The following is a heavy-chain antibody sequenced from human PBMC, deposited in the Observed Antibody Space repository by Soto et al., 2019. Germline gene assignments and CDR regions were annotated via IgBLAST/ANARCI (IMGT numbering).Heavy chain of an antibody. D-gene: IGHD2-15*01. J-gene: IGHJ4*02. CDR1: GYTFTGHH. CDR2: INPISGGT. V-gene: IGHV1-2*02. Sequence: ASVKVSCKTSGYTFTGHHIHWVRQAPGQGLEWMGWINPISGGTKYREKFQGRVSITRDKSSSTAYMELSSLTSDDSAVYYCAKHGRHRSGGSCPKGHWGQGTLVTVSS. CDR3: AKHGRHRSGGSCPKGH.